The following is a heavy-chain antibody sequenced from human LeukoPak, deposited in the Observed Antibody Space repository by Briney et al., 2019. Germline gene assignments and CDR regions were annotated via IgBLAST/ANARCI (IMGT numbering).Heavy chain of an antibody. D-gene: IGHD6-13*01. V-gene: IGHV3-33*01. J-gene: IGHJ4*02. Sequence: GGSLRLSCAASGFTFSSYGMHWVRQAPGKGLEWVAVIWYDGSNKYYADSVKGRFTISRDNSKNTLYLQMNSLRAEDTAVYYCARGFLGYSSSWYGYWGQGTPVTVSS. CDR2: IWYDGSNK. CDR1: GFTFSSYG. CDR3: ARGFLGYSSSWYGY.